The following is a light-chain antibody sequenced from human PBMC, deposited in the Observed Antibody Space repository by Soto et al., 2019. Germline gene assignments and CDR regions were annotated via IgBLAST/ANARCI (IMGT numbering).Light chain of an antibody. CDR2: LAS. CDR1: QSLLQSNGYNY. CDR3: MQALQTPRT. J-gene: IGKJ4*01. V-gene: IGKV2-28*01. Sequence: EIVFTQSPLSLPVTPGEPASISCSASQSLLQSNGYNYLAWFLQKPGQSPQLLLYLASTRASGVPDRFSGSGSGTDFTLKISRVEAEDAGIYYCMQALQTPRTFGGGTKVDIK.